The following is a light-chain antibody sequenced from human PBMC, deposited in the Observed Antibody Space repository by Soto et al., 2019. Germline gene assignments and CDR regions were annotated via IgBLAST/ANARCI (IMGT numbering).Light chain of an antibody. J-gene: IGKJ5*01. CDR1: QNIISW. Sequence: DIQMTQSPSSVSASVGDRVTITCRASQNIISWLAWYQQKPGRAPKLLIYAASNLQSGVPSRFSGSGSGTDFTLTINSLQPEDFATYYCQQAYSFPVTFGQSTRLEIK. CDR2: AAS. CDR3: QQAYSFPVT. V-gene: IGKV1-12*01.